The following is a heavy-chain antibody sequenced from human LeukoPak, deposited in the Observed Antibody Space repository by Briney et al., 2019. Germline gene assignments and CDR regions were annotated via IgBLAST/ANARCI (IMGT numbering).Heavy chain of an antibody. V-gene: IGHV4-39*01. D-gene: IGHD6-13*01. Sequence: SETLSLTCTVSGGSISSSSYYWSWIRQPPGKGLEWIGSFYYSGSTYYNPSLKSRVTISVDTSKNQFSLKLSSVTAADTAVYYCARDSRGPFDYWGQGTLVTVSS. CDR2: FYYSGST. J-gene: IGHJ4*02. CDR1: GGSISSSSYY. CDR3: ARDSRGPFDY.